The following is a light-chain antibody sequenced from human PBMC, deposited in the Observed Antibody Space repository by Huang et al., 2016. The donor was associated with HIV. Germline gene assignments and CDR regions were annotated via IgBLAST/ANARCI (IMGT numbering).Light chain of an antibody. CDR3: QQYNDWPPMYT. Sequence: EIVMTQSPATLSVSPGERATLSCRASQSISSNLAWYQHKPGQTPRLLIYAASTRATGIPARFGGSGSGTECTLTISSLQSEDFAIYYCQQYNDWPPMYTFGQGTKLEIK. CDR1: QSISSN. J-gene: IGKJ2*01. CDR2: AAS. V-gene: IGKV3-15*01.